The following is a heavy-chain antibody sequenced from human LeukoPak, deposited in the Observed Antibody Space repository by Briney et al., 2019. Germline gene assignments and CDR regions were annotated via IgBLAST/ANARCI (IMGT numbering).Heavy chain of an antibody. CDR3: ARFQSGSYYSDY. CDR2: ITFSSSYI. J-gene: IGHJ4*02. CDR1: GFTFSSYS. D-gene: IGHD1-26*01. V-gene: IGHV3-21*01. Sequence: PGGSLRLSCAASGFTFSSYSMNWVRPAPGKGLEWVSSITFSSSYIYYADSVKGRFTISRDNAKNSLYLQMDSLRDEDTAVYFCARFQSGSYYSDYWGQGTLVTVSS.